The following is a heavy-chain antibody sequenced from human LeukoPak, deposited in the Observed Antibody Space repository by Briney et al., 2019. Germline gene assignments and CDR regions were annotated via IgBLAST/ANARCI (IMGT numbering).Heavy chain of an antibody. D-gene: IGHD3-3*01. Sequence: GGSLRLSCAASGFTFRANAMNWVRQAPGKGLEWVSGIGSDNNSHYTDSVKGRFTISRDNSKNTLYLQMNSLRAEDTAIYYCAKDLHNRSGIDCWGQGTLVTVSS. J-gene: IGHJ4*02. CDR1: GFTFRANA. V-gene: IGHV3-23*01. CDR3: AKDLHNRSGIDC. CDR2: IGSDNNS.